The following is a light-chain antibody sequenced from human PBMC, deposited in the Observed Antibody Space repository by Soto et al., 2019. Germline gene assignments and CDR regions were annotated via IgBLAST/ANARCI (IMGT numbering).Light chain of an antibody. CDR2: DAS. V-gene: IGKV1-5*01. CDR1: QSISNW. J-gene: IGKJ1*01. CDR3: QQYNSLWT. Sequence: DVQMTQSPSTLSASVGDRVTITCRASQSISNWLAWYQQKPGKAPNLLIYDASSLESGVPSRFSGSGSGTVFILTISSLQPDDFATYYCQQYNSLWTFGQGTKVDIK.